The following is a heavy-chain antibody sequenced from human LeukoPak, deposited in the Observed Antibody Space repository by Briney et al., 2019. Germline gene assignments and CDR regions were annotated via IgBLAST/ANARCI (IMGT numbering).Heavy chain of an antibody. Sequence: SVKVSCKASGGTFSSYAISWVRQAPGQGLEWMGGTIPIFGTANYAQKFQGRVTITADESTSTAYMELSSLRSEDTAVYYCARAQGYCSGGSCYSEDYYYYGMDVWGQGTTVTVSS. CDR2: TIPIFGTA. J-gene: IGHJ6*02. D-gene: IGHD2-15*01. CDR1: GGTFSSYA. V-gene: IGHV1-69*13. CDR3: ARAQGYCSGGSCYSEDYYYYGMDV.